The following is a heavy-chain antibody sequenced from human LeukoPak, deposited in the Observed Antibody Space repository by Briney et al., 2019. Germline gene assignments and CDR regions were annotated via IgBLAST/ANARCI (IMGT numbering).Heavy chain of an antibody. Sequence: GASVKVSCKASGYTFTDYYLHWVQQAPGKGLEWMGRVDPEDGETIYAQKFQGRVTMTADTSTDTAYIELSSLKFEDTAMYFCATDLRGTTATFDIWGQGTMVTVSS. D-gene: IGHD4-11*01. J-gene: IGHJ3*02. CDR3: ATDLRGTTATFDI. CDR1: GYTFTDYY. CDR2: VDPEDGET. V-gene: IGHV1-69-2*01.